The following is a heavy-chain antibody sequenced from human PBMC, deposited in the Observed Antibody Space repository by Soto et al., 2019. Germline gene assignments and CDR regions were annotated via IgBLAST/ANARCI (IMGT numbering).Heavy chain of an antibody. Sequence: EVQLVESGGDLVQPGGSLRLSCAASGFSFSSYWMHWVRQPPGQGMVWVSRMNTDGGSTTYADSVKGRFTISRDNAKNTLYLQMNSLRAEDTAVYYCARDLDYGGNPRGYWCQGTLVTVS. J-gene: IGHJ4*02. D-gene: IGHD4-17*01. CDR3: ARDLDYGGNPRGY. CDR1: GFSFSSYW. V-gene: IGHV3-74*01. CDR2: MNTDGGST.